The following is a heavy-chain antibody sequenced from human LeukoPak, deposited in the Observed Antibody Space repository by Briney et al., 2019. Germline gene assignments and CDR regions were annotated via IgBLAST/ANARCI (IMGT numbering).Heavy chain of an antibody. Sequence: PGGSLRLSCAASGFTFSSYAMSGVRQAPGKGREWASAISGSGGSTYYADSVKGRFTISRDNSKNTLYLQMNSLRAEDTAVYYWAKAQGDILTGYDDYYYGMDVWGQGTTVTVSS. J-gene: IGHJ6*02. CDR2: ISGSGGST. D-gene: IGHD3-9*01. V-gene: IGHV3-23*01. CDR1: GFTFSSYA. CDR3: AKAQGDILTGYDDYYYGMDV.